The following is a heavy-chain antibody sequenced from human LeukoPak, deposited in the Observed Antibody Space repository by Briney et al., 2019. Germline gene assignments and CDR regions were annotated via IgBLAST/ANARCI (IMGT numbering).Heavy chain of an antibody. D-gene: IGHD2-15*01. CDR1: VGSISSYY. J-gene: IGHJ4*02. V-gene: IGHV4-59*01. CDR2: IYYNGST. Sequence: SETLSLTCTVSVGSISSYYWSGIRHPPGKGLEWIVYIYYNGSTTYNPSLTSRVTISVDPSQNPFSMKLSSVTAADTAVYYCARGVFDCSGGSCYSDFDYWGQGTLVTVSS. CDR3: ARGVFDCSGGSCYSDFDY.